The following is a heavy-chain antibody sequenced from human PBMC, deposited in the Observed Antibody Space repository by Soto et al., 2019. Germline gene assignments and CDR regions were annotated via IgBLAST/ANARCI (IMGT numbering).Heavy chain of an antibody. CDR2: IIPIFGTA. CDR3: ARDSMSGSGYTPNWFDP. J-gene: IGHJ5*02. V-gene: IGHV1-69*13. CDR1: GGTFSSYA. D-gene: IGHD3-3*01. Sequence: SVKVSCKASGGTFSSYAISWVRQAPGQGLEWMGGIIPIFGTANYAQKFQGRVTITADESTSTAYMELSSLRSEDTAVYYCARDSMSGSGYTPNWFDPWGQGTLVTVSS.